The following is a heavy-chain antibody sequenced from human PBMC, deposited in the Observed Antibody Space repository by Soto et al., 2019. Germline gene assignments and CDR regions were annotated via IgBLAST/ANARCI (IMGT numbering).Heavy chain of an antibody. V-gene: IGHV3-9*01. CDR1: GFTFDDYA. CDR3: AKDHYGSGSLDY. CDR2: ISWNSGSI. Sequence: EVQLVESGGGLVQPGRSLRLSCAASGFTFDDYAMHWVRQAPGKGLEWVSGISWNSGSIGYADSVKGRFTISRDNAKNSLYLQMNSLRAEDTALYYCAKDHYGSGSLDYWGQGTLVTVSS. J-gene: IGHJ4*02. D-gene: IGHD3-10*01.